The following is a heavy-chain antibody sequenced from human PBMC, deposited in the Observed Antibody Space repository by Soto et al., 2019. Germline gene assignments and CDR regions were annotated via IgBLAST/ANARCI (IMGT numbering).Heavy chain of an antibody. D-gene: IGHD6-13*01. CDR1: GCTFTGYY. CDR2: INPNSGGT. V-gene: IGHV1-2*02. J-gene: IGHJ3*01. Sequence: ASVKVSCKASGCTFTGYYIHWVRQAPGQGLEWMGWINPNSGGTNYAQKFQGRVTMTRDSSISTAYMELSRLRSDDTAVYYCARSEIAAAGTRDDAFDVWGQGTMVTVSS. CDR3: ARSEIAAAGTRDDAFDV.